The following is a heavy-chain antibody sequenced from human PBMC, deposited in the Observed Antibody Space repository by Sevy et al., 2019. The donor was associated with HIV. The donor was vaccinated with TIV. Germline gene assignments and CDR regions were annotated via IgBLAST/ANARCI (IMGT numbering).Heavy chain of an antibody. D-gene: IGHD3-22*01. CDR1: GFTFSSYG. V-gene: IGHV3-33*01. Sequence: GGSLRLSCAASGFTFSSYGMHWVRQAPGKGLEWVAVIWYDGSNKYYADSVKGRFTISRDNSKNTLYLQMNSLRAEDKAAYYCARAITMIGYYYYGMDVWGQGTTVTVSS. J-gene: IGHJ6*02. CDR3: ARAITMIGYYYYGMDV. CDR2: IWYDGSNK.